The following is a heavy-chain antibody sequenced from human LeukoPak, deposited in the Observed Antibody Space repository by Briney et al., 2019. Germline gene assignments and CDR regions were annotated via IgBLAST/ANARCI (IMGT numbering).Heavy chain of an antibody. CDR2: IWSDGSEI. CDR3: VRSFTHWWWFDP. CDR1: GSTFSSYG. D-gene: IGHD2-8*02. V-gene: IGHV3-33*01. Sequence: PGTSLRLSCAASGSTFSSYGMHWVRQAPGKGLEWVAVIWSDGSEIHYADSVEGRFTISRDNSENMMYLQMNNLRAEDTAVYYCVRSFTHWWWFDPWGQGTLVTVSS. J-gene: IGHJ5*02.